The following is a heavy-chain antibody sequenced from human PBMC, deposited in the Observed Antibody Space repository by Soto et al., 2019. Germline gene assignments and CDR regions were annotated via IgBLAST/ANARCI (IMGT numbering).Heavy chain of an antibody. CDR1: GFTFSNAW. CDR2: IKSKTDGGTT. J-gene: IGHJ4*02. V-gene: IGHV3-15*07. Sequence: GSLRLSFAASGFTFSNAWMSWVRPAPGKGLEWVGRIKSKTDGGTTDYAAPVKGRFTISRDDSKNTLYLQMNSLKTEDTAVYYCTTVVVGATSAADWGQGTLVTVSS. D-gene: IGHD1-26*01. CDR3: TTVVVGATSAAD.